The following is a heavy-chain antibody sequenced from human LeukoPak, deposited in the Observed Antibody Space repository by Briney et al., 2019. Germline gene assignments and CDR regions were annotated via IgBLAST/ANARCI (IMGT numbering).Heavy chain of an antibody. V-gene: IGHV3-30*18. CDR3: AKDFFKWLYYFDY. D-gene: IGHD3-3*01. CDR2: ISYDGSNK. CDR1: GFTFSGYG. J-gene: IGHJ4*02. Sequence: PGRSLRLSCEASGFTFSGYGMHWVRQAPGEGLEWVAVISYDGSNKYYADSVKGRVTISRDNAKNTLYLQMNSLRPEDTAVYYCAKDFFKWLYYFDYWGQGTLVTVSS.